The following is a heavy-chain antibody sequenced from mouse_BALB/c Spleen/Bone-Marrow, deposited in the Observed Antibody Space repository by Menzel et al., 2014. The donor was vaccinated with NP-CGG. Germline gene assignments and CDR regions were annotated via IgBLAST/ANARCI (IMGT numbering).Heavy chain of an antibody. Sequence: QLQQSGAELAKPGASVNMSCKASGYTFTSYWMHWVKQRPGQGLEWIGYINPSTGYTEYNQKFKDKATLTAVKSSTTAYMQLRSLTSEDSAVYYCARDDYDAIAYWGQGTLVTVSA. CDR2: INPSTGYT. V-gene: IGHV1-7*01. D-gene: IGHD2-4*01. J-gene: IGHJ3*01. CDR1: GYTFTSYW. CDR3: ARDDYDAIAY.